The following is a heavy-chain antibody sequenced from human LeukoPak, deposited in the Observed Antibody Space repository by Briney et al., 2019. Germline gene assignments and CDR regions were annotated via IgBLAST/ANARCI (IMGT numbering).Heavy chain of an antibody. CDR3: ARKGEWDMVRGALDY. CDR1: EFTFSSYE. J-gene: IGHJ4*02. V-gene: IGHV3-48*03. CDR2: ISNSGTTT. D-gene: IGHD3-10*01. Sequence: GGSLRLSCAASEFTFSSYEMNWVRQAPGKGLEPVSYISNSGTTTYYADSVKGRFTISRDNAKSSLYLQMNSLRAEDTAVYYCARKGEWDMVRGALDYWGQGTLVTVSS.